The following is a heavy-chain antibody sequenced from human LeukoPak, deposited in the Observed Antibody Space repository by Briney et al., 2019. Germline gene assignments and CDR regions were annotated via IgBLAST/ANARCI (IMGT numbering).Heavy chain of an antibody. D-gene: IGHD2-2*02. V-gene: IGHV3-33*01. CDR2: IWYDGSNK. J-gene: IGHJ4*02. Sequence: QPGGSLRLSCAASGFSFSSYGMHWVRQAPGKGLEWVAVIWYDGSNKYYADSVKGQFTISRDNSKNTLYLQMYSLRAEDTAVYYCARDNYCSSTSCYNFDYWGQGTLVTVSS. CDR1: GFSFSSYG. CDR3: ARDNYCSSTSCYNFDY.